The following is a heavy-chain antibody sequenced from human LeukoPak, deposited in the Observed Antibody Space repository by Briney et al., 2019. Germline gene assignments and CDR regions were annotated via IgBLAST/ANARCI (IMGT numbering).Heavy chain of an antibody. J-gene: IGHJ3*02. Sequence: PGGSLRLSCAASGFTFSSYAMHWVRQAPGKGLEWVAVISYDGSNKYYADSVKGRFTISRDNSKNTLYLQMNSLRAEDTAVYYCAKWGPNIVVVPAAHDAFDIWGQGTMVTVSS. CDR3: AKWGPNIVVVPAAHDAFDI. D-gene: IGHD2-2*01. CDR2: ISYDGSNK. V-gene: IGHV3-30-3*02. CDR1: GFTFSSYA.